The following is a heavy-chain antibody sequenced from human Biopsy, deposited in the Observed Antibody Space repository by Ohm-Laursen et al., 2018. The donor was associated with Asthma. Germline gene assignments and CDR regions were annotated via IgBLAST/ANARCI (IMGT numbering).Heavy chain of an antibody. CDR3: ARVPTTLRYFDL. J-gene: IGHJ2*01. CDR1: GGSVSSGSYY. V-gene: IGHV4-61*01. D-gene: IGHD2-15*01. CDR2: ISYSGST. Sequence: SETLSPTCTVSGGSVSSGSYYWSRIRQPPGKGLAWVSYISYSGSTDYNPSLKSRLTISMDTSKNQFSLKLSSVTAADTAVYYCARVPTTLRYFDLWGRGTLVTVSS.